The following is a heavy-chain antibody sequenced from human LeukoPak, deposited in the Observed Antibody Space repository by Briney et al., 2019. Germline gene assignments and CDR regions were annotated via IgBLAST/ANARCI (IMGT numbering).Heavy chain of an antibody. Sequence: SQTLSLTCTVSGGSISSGDYYWGWHRQPPGRGLEWVGYIYYSGSTYYNPSLKSRVTISVHPSNNQFSLKLSSVTAAHTAVYYCARGGYYGSGSYWGTFVYWGQGTLVSVSS. CDR2: IYYSGST. J-gene: IGHJ4*02. CDR1: GGSISSGDYY. CDR3: ARGGYYGSGSYWGTFVY. D-gene: IGHD3-10*01. V-gene: IGHV4-30-4*08.